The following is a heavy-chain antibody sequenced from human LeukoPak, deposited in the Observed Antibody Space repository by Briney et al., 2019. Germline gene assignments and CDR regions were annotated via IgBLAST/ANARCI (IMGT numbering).Heavy chain of an antibody. J-gene: IGHJ4*02. V-gene: IGHV3-48*03. CDR1: GFTFSDYE. CDR3: ARGALHVFDY. CDR2: ISTSGSTT. Sequence: GGSLRLSCAASGFTFSDYEINWIRRALGKGLEWISCISTSGSTTYYADSVKGRFTISRDNAKNSLFLQMNTLTAEDTAVYYCARGALHVFDYWGQGTPVTVSS. D-gene: IGHD3-10*02.